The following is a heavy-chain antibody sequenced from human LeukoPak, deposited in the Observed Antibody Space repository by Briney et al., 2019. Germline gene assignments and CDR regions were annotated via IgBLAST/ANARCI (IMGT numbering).Heavy chain of an antibody. Sequence: ASVKVSCKVSGYILTELSMHWVRQAPGKGLEWMGGFDPEDGETIYAQKFQGRVTMTEDTSTDTAYMELSSLRSEDTAVYYCLTYGTGTYYFDYWGQGTLVTVSS. D-gene: IGHD1-1*01. V-gene: IGHV1-24*01. J-gene: IGHJ4*02. CDR1: GYILTELS. CDR2: FDPEDGET. CDR3: LTYGTGTYYFDY.